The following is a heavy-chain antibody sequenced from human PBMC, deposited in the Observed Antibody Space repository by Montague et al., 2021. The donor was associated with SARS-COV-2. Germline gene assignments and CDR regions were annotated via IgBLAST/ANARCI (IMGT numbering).Heavy chain of an antibody. CDR2: IHHGGST. V-gene: IGHV4-34*01. J-gene: IGHJ6*03. CDR1: GGSLSTYS. Sequence: SETLSLTCAVHGGSLSTYSWNWIRQPPGKGLDWIGEIHHGGSTNYNPPLKSRVTISADTSKNQFSLKLTSVAAADTAVYYCARLGDGVVPSPILGVGPYYSYYYMDVWGKGTTVTVSS. CDR3: ARLGDGVVPSPILGVGPYYSYYYMDV. D-gene: IGHD3-10*01.